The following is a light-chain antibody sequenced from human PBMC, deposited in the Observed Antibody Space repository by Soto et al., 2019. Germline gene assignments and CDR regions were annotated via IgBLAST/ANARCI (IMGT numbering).Light chain of an antibody. Sequence: EVVMTHSPATLSVSPGERVTLSCTASQSVSGNLAWYQQKPGQAPRLLIHGASTRATDIPARFSGSGSGTEFTLTITSLQSEDFAVYYCQQYHNWPPGLTFGGGTKVDIK. J-gene: IGKJ4*01. CDR2: GAS. CDR1: QSVSGN. CDR3: QQYHNWPPGLT. V-gene: IGKV3-15*01.